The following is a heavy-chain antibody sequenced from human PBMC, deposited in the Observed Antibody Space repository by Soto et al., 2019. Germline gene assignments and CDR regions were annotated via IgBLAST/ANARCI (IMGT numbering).Heavy chain of an antibody. Sequence: EVLLVESGGGLAQPGGSLRLSCVASGITISDYWMSWVRQVPGKGPEWVARIKNDGSVTSYADSVKGRFSISRDNAKKTLYLQMHSLRVEDTAVYYCVRSDWFYPWGQGTQVTVSS. CDR3: VRSDWFYP. CDR2: IKNDGSVT. V-gene: IGHV3-74*01. CDR1: GITISDYW. J-gene: IGHJ5*02.